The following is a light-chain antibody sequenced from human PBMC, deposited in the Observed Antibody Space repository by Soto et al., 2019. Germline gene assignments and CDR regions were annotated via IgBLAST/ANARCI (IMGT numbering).Light chain of an antibody. J-gene: IGLJ1*01. Sequence: QSALTQPRSVSGSPGQSVTISCTGTSSDVGGYNYVSWYQQHPGKAPKLMIYDVSKRPSGVPDRFSGSKSGNTASLTISGLQAEDEADYYCCSYAGSYTHYVFGTGTQLTVL. CDR1: SSDVGGYNY. V-gene: IGLV2-11*01. CDR2: DVS. CDR3: CSYAGSYTHYV.